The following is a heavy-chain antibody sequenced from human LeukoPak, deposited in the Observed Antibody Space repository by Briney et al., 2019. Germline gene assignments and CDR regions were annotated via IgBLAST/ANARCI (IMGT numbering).Heavy chain of an antibody. J-gene: IGHJ3*02. CDR1: GGSISSYY. Sequence: SETLSLTCTVSGGSISSYYWSWIRQHPGKGLEWIGYIYYSGSTYYNPSLKSRVTISVDTSKNQFSLKLSSVTAADTAVYYCAREIAVAGTGTFDIWGQGTMVAVSS. CDR2: IYYSGST. V-gene: IGHV4-59*06. D-gene: IGHD6-19*01. CDR3: AREIAVAGTGTFDI.